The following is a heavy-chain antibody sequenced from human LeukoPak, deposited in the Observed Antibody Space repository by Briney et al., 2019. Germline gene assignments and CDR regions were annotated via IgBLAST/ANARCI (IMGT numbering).Heavy chain of an antibody. CDR2: ISSSSKNK. Sequence: GGSLRLSCAASGFTFRNYSMDWVRQAPGKGLEWISYISSSSKNKYYAASVKGRFTISRDDAGGSLYLQMNSLRAEDTAVYFCARGPLYAATPVAYFDYWGQGILVTVSS. CDR3: ARGPLYAATPVAYFDY. D-gene: IGHD2-8*01. CDR1: GFTFRNYS. J-gene: IGHJ4*02. V-gene: IGHV3-48*01.